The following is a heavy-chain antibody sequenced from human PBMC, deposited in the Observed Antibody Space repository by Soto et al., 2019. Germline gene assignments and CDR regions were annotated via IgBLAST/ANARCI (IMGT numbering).Heavy chain of an antibody. CDR2: ISGDSGTI. Sequence: EVQLVEFGGGLVQPGRSLRLSCAASGFTFINDAMHWVRQAPGKGLEWVSGISGDSGTIAYVDSVKGRFTISKDNAENSLELHMNRLRVEDTAVYYCVRDRGYNAFDYWGLGTLVTVSS. V-gene: IGHV3-9*01. CDR3: VRDRGYNAFDY. D-gene: IGHD5-18*01. CDR1: GFTFINDA. J-gene: IGHJ4*02.